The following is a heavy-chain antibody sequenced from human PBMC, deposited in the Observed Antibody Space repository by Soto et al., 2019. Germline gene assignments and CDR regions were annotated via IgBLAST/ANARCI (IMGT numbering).Heavy chain of an antibody. D-gene: IGHD4-17*01. CDR1: GGTFGNFA. Sequence: QVQLVQSGAELKKPGSSVKVSCKASGGTFGNFAISWVRQAPGQGPEWVAGIIPIYGTSNYADDFRGRITLTADESTATAYLELSSLRSEDTAIYYCATGTRDGCNYWYFDLWGRGTQVTVSS. J-gene: IGHJ2*01. V-gene: IGHV1-69*01. CDR2: IIPIYGTS. CDR3: ATGTRDGCNYWYFDL.